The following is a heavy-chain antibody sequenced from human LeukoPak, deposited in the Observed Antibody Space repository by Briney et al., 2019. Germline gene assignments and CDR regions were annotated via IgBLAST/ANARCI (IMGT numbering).Heavy chain of an antibody. Sequence: SETLSLTCTVSGGSISSGRYYWSWIRQPAGKGLEWIGRIYSSGSTNYNPSLKSRVTISVDTSKNQFSLKLSSVTAADTAVYYCARDSVAAQTTDYWGQGTLVTVSS. D-gene: IGHD6-13*01. CDR2: IYSSGST. V-gene: IGHV4-61*02. CDR3: ARDSVAAQTTDY. CDR1: GGSISSGRYY. J-gene: IGHJ4*02.